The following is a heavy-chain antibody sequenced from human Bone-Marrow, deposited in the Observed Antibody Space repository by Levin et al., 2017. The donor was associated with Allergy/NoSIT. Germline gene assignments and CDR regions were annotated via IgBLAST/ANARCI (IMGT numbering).Heavy chain of an antibody. CDR1: GYSISNGGYY. D-gene: IGHD3-22*01. Sequence: SETLSLTCGVSGYSISNGGYYWTWIRQHPGKGLEWIGYISYIGTAYYKSSLKSRVAISVDTSKNQFSLNLTSVTAADTAVYYCARVSSGSYYADHWGQGALVTVSS. J-gene: IGHJ5*02. V-gene: IGHV4-31*11. CDR3: ARVSSGSYYADH. CDR2: ISYIGTA.